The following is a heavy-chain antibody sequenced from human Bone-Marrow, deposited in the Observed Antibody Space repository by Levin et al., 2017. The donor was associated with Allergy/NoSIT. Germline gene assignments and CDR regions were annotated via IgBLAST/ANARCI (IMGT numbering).Heavy chain of an antibody. CDR3: AKEDSSCGSDCNSLLDY. J-gene: IGHJ4*02. D-gene: IGHD2-21*02. Sequence: SGGSLRLSCAASGFTFSSYSMAWVRQAPGKGLEWVSVISGSGGTTHYADSVKGRFTISRDNSKNTVFLQMNILRAEDTAIYYCAKEDSSCGSDCNSLLDYWGQGTLVTVSS. V-gene: IGHV3-23*01. CDR2: ISGSGGTT. CDR1: GFTFSSYS.